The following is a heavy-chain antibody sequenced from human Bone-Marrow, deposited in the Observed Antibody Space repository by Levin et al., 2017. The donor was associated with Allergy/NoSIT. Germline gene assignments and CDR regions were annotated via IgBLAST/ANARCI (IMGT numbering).Heavy chain of an antibody. CDR3: AKDGDSSGYFLG. CDR1: GFTFSSYG. J-gene: IGHJ4*02. D-gene: IGHD3-22*01. Sequence: GESLKISCAASGFTFSSYGMHWVRQAPGKGLEWVAVISYDGSNKYYADSVKGRFTISRDNSKNTLYLQMNSLRAEDTAVYYCAKDGDSSGYFLGWGQGTLVTVSS. V-gene: IGHV3-30*18. CDR2: ISYDGSNK.